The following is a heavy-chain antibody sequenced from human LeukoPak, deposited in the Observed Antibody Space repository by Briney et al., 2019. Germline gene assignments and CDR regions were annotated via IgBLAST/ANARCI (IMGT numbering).Heavy chain of an antibody. D-gene: IGHD5-24*01. CDR3: ARPGWLQLYYYYTDV. V-gene: IGHV3-48*03. CDR2: ISSSGSTI. Sequence: PGGSLRLSCAASGFTFSSYEMNWVRQAPGKGLEWVSYISSSGSTIYYADSVKGRFTISRDNAKNSLYLQMNSLRAEDTAVYYCARPGWLQLYYYYTDVWGKGTTVTVSS. J-gene: IGHJ6*03. CDR1: GFTFSSYE.